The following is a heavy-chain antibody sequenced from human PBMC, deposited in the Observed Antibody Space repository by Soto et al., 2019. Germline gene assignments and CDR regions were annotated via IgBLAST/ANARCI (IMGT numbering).Heavy chain of an antibody. CDR2: IYYSGST. Sequence: QVQLQESGPGLVKPSQTLSLTCTVSGGSISSGGYYWSWIRQHPGKGLEWIGYIYYSGSTYYNPSLKRRVTISVDTSKNQFSLKLSSVTAADTAVYYCARYPADYGGNVEFGFDYWGQGTLVTVSS. V-gene: IGHV4-31*03. J-gene: IGHJ4*02. D-gene: IGHD4-17*01. CDR1: GGSISSGGYY. CDR3: ARYPADYGGNVEFGFDY.